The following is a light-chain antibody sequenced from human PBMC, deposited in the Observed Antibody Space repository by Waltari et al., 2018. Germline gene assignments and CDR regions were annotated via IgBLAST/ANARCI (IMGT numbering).Light chain of an antibody. CDR2: AAS. J-gene: IGKJ4*01. V-gene: IGKV1-9*01. CDR3: QQLNVYPLT. CDR1: QDISRY. Sequence: DIQLTQSPSFLSASVGARVTISCRASQDISRYLAWYQQKPGEAPKLLIYAASTLQSGVPSRFSGSGSGTEFTLTISSLQPEDFAAYYCQQLNVYPLTFGGGSKVEIK.